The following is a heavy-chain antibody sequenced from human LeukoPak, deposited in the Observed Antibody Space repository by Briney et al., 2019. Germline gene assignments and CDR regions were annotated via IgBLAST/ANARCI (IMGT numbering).Heavy chain of an antibody. D-gene: IGHD2-15*01. CDR1: GFTFSSYA. J-gene: IGHJ6*02. CDR3: ARENIVVVVAVDYYGMDV. V-gene: IGHV3-30-3*01. Sequence: GRSLRLSCAASGFTFSSYAMHWVRQAPGKGLEWVAVISYDGSSKYYADSVKGRFTISRDNSKNTLYLQMNSLRAEDTAVYYCARENIVVVVAVDYYGMDVWGQGTTVTVSS. CDR2: ISYDGSSK.